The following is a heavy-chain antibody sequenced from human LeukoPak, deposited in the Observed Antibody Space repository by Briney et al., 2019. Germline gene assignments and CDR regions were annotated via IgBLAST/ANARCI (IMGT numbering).Heavy chain of an antibody. Sequence: GGSLRLSCAASGFTFSSHWMYWVRQAPGRGLVYVSRIDNDGTDTTFADSVKGRFTISRDNAKNTLYLQMNSLRAEDTAMYYCARGGFHHGFDIWGQGTMVAVSS. D-gene: IGHD3-22*01. CDR3: ARGGFHHGFDI. V-gene: IGHV3-74*01. CDR1: GFTFSSHW. J-gene: IGHJ3*02. CDR2: IDNDGTDT.